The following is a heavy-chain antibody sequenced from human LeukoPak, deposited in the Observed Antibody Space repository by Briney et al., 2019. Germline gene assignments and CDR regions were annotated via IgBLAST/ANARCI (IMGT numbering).Heavy chain of an antibody. D-gene: IGHD2-2*01. V-gene: IGHV1-2*02. Sequence: ASVKLSCNASGYTFTVCYIHWGRQAPGQGIGWMGWINPNSGVTTYAQKFQGRVTMTRDTSTSTAYMDLSRLISDDTAVYYCTRDRCSSTSCYARPPSYYFDYWGQGTLVTVSS. CDR2: INPNSGVT. J-gene: IGHJ4*02. CDR3: TRDRCSSTSCYARPPSYYFDY. CDR1: GYTFTVCY.